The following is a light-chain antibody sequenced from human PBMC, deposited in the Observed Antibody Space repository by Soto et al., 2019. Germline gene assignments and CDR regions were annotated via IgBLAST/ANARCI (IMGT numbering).Light chain of an antibody. J-gene: IGKJ3*01. Sequence: DIQLTQSPSFLSASVGDRVTITCRASQGISSYLVWYQQKPGKAPKLLIYAASTLQSGVPSRFSGSGSGTEFTLTISSLQPEDFATYYCQQLNIYPPAFGPGTKVDIK. CDR1: QGISSY. CDR3: QQLNIYPPA. CDR2: AAS. V-gene: IGKV1-9*01.